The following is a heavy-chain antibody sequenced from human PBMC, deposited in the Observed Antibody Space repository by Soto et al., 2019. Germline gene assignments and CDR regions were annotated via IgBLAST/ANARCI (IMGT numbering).Heavy chain of an antibody. CDR3: ARTTPTLYDFWSGPDDYYSGMDV. J-gene: IGHJ6*02. D-gene: IGHD3-3*01. CDR1: GYTFTGYY. CDR2: INPNSGGT. V-gene: IGHV1-2*04. Sequence: ASVKVSCKASGYTFTGYYMHWVRQAPGQGLEWMGWINPNSGGTNYAQKFQGWVTMTRDTSISTAYMELSRLRSDDTAVYYCARTTPTLYDFWSGPDDYYSGMDVWGQGTTVTVSS.